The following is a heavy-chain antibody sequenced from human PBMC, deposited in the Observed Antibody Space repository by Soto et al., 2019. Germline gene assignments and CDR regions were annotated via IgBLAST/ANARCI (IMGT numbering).Heavy chain of an antibody. J-gene: IGHJ4*02. CDR3: ARDAPFYYDTSGYQSLGVYYFDY. D-gene: IGHD3-22*01. CDR2: IYFTGST. Sequence: QVQLQESGPGLVKPSQTLSLTCAVSGDSISSGTYYWSWIRQHPGKGLEWIGYIYFTGSTYYTPSLKSRDTISVDTAKSQCSPKLNSVPAAETAGYYCARDAPFYYDTSGYQSLGVYYFDYWGQGTLVTVSS. CDR1: GDSISSGTYY. V-gene: IGHV4-31*11.